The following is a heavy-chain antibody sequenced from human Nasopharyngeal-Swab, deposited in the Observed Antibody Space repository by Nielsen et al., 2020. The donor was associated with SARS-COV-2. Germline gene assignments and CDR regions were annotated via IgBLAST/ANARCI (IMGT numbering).Heavy chain of an antibody. D-gene: IGHD6-13*01. CDR2: IIPILGIA. V-gene: IGHV1-69*04. CDR1: GGTFSSYA. Sequence: SVKVSCKASGGTFSSYAISWVRQAPGQGLEWMGRIIPILGIANYAQKFQGRVTITADKSTSTAYMELSSLRSEDTAVYYCARYSSSWGTIDYWGRGTLVTVSS. J-gene: IGHJ4*02. CDR3: ARYSSSWGTIDY.